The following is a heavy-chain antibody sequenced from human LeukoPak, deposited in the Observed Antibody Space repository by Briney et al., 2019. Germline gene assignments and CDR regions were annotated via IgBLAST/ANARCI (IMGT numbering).Heavy chain of an antibody. CDR1: EFTFSSYW. CDR2: INTDGSGS. V-gene: IGHV3-74*01. J-gene: IGHJ6*03. Sequence: GGSLRLSCAASEFTFSSYWMHWVRQAPGKGLVWVSRINTDGSGSFYADSVKGRFTISRDNAKNTLYLQMNSLRAKDTAVYYCARGGARAYYMDVWGNGTTVTVSS. CDR3: ARGGARAYYMDV. D-gene: IGHD3-16*01.